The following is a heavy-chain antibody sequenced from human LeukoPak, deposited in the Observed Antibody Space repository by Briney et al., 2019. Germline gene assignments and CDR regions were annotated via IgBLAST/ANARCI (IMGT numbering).Heavy chain of an antibody. CDR2: INHSGST. CDR1: GGSFSGYY. Sequence: SETLSLTCAVYGGSFSGYYWSWIRQPPGKGLEWIGEINHSGSTNYNPSLKSRVTISVDTSKNQFSLKLSSVTAADTAVYYCARGWSPTNFMTTVTLFDYWGQGTLVTVSS. CDR3: ARGWSPTNFMTTVTLFDY. D-gene: IGHD4-17*01. J-gene: IGHJ4*02. V-gene: IGHV4-34*01.